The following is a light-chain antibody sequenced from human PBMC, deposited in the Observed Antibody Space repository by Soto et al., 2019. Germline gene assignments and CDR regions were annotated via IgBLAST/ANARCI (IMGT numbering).Light chain of an antibody. Sequence: EIVLTPSPGTLSLSPGDRATLSCSASQSVSSSYLAWYQQKPGQAPGLLIYGASSRATGIPDRFSGSGSGTDFTLTISRLEPEDFAVYYCQQYGRSPWTFGQGTKVDIK. V-gene: IGKV3-20*01. J-gene: IGKJ1*01. CDR2: GAS. CDR3: QQYGRSPWT. CDR1: QSVSSSY.